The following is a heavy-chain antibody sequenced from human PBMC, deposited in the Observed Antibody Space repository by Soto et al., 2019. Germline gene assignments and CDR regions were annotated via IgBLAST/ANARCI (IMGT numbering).Heavy chain of an antibody. CDR2: IYYSGST. Sequence: QVQLQESGPGLVKPSQTLSLTCTVSGGSISSGDYYWSWIRQPPGKGLEWIGYIYYSGSTYYNPSLMSCVTMAVDTAKNQFPLKLSAVTAADTAVYYCASRGTTTYCSGGSCYARGFDYWGQGTLVTVSS. J-gene: IGHJ4*02. D-gene: IGHD2-15*01. V-gene: IGHV4-30-4*01. CDR1: GGSISSGDYY. CDR3: ASRGTTTYCSGGSCYARGFDY.